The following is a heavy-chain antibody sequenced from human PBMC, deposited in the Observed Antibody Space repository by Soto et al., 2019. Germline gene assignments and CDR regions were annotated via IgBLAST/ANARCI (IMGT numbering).Heavy chain of an antibody. CDR3: ASSPGGCSGGSCYYGGPGYYYYYGMDV. CDR2: IIPIFGTA. J-gene: IGHJ6*02. V-gene: IGHV1-69*01. Sequence: KVSCKASGGTFSSYAISWVRQAPGQGLEWMGGIIPIFGTANYAQKFQGRVTITADESTSTAYMELSSLRSEDTAVYYCASSPGGCSGGSCYYGGPGYYYYYGMDVWGQGTTVTVSS. D-gene: IGHD2-15*01. CDR1: GGTFSSYA.